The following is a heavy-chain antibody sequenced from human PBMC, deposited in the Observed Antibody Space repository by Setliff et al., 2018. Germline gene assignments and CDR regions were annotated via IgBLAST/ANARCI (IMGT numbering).Heavy chain of an antibody. CDR2: IYYSGNT. Sequence: PSETLSLTCAVPGYSISSGYYWGWIRQPPGKGLEWIGSIYYSGNTYYNASLKGRVTISGDTSKNQFSLKLTAVTAADTAIYYCARHRAVAGAYYFDFWGQGTLVTVS. D-gene: IGHD6-19*01. V-gene: IGHV4-38-2*01. CDR3: ARHRAVAGAYYFDF. J-gene: IGHJ4*02. CDR1: GYSISSGYY.